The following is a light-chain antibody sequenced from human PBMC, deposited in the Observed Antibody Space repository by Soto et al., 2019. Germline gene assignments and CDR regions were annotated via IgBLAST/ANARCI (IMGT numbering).Light chain of an antibody. Sequence: QSVLTQPPSVSAAPGQKVTISCSGTRSNIGKDFVSWYQQLPGRAPKLLIYDNNKRPSGIPDRFSASKSGTSATLDIAGLQTGDEAVYYCGTWDGGLTAAVFGGGTKLTVL. CDR2: DNN. V-gene: IGLV1-51*01. CDR1: RSNIGKDF. J-gene: IGLJ3*02. CDR3: GTWDGGLTAAV.